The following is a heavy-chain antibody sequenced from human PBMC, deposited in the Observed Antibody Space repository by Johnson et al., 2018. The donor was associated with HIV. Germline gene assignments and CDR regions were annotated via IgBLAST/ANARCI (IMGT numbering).Heavy chain of an antibody. CDR1: GFTFSSYG. J-gene: IGHJ3*02. CDR3: VRRFYDSSAFDI. V-gene: IGHV3-30*04. CDR2: ISFDGRNK. D-gene: IGHD3-22*01. Sequence: QVQLVESGGGVVQPGKSLRLSCAASGFTFSSYGLHWVRQAPGKGLEWVAVISFDGRNKYFTDSVRGRFTISRDNSKNTLFLQMNSLRAEDTAVYYCVRRFYDSSAFDIWGQGTLVTVSS.